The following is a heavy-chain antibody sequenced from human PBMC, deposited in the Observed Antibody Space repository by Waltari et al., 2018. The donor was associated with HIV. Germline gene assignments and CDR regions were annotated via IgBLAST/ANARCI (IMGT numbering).Heavy chain of an antibody. CDR1: GFTFSRYW. Sequence: EVQLVESGGGLVQHGGSLRLSCAASGFTFSRYWMSWVRQAPGKGVEWVAKIKQHGSGKNQVDSVRGRFTISRDSAMSSQYLQMNGERAEDTALYYGASEEWSGPAEYFQHWSQGTLVTVSS. J-gene: IGHJ1*01. CDR2: IKQHGSGK. D-gene: IGHD3-3*01. CDR3: ASEEWSGPAEYFQH. V-gene: IGHV3-7*03.